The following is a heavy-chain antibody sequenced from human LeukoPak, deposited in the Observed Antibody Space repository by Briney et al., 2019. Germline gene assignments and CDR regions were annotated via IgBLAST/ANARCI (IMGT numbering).Heavy chain of an antibody. CDR1: GGSFSGYY. Sequence: KSSETLSLTCAVYGGSFSGYYWSWIRQPPGKGLEWIGEINHSGSTNYNPSLKSRVTISVDTSKNQFSLKLSSVTAADTAVYYCARRKRITMVRGVIRGDWFDPWGQGTLVTVSS. J-gene: IGHJ5*02. V-gene: IGHV4-34*01. CDR3: ARRKRITMVRGVIRGDWFDP. D-gene: IGHD3-10*01. CDR2: INHSGST.